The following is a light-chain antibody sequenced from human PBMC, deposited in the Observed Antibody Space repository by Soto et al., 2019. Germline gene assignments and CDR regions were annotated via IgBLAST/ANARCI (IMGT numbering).Light chain of an antibody. Sequence: EIVLTQSPGTLSLSPEERATHSCRASQSVGSSYLAWYQQKPGQAPRLLIYAASSRATGVPERFSGSGSGTDFTLTISILEPEDFAVYYCQQYGISPPNTFGQGTRLEIK. CDR2: AAS. V-gene: IGKV3-20*01. J-gene: IGKJ5*01. CDR3: QQYGISPPNT. CDR1: QSVGSSY.